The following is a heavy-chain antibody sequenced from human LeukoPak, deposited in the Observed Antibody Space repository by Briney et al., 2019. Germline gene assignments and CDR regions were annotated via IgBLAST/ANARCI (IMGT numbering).Heavy chain of an antibody. CDR3: AKWGYYFDSSAHVVPTDDY. D-gene: IGHD3-22*01. V-gene: IGHV4-59*01. CDR2: IIYSGRT. Sequence: PSETLSLTCTVSGGSISSYYWTWIRQPPGKGLEWIGYIIYSGRTDYNPSLKSRVTISVDTSRNQFSLNLSSVTAADTAVYYCAKWGYYFDSSAHVVPTDDYWGQGTLVTVSS. J-gene: IGHJ4*02. CDR1: GGSISSYY.